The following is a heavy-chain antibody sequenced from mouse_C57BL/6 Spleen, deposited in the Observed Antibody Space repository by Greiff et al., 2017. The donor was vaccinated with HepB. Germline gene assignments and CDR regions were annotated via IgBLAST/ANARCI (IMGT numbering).Heavy chain of an antibody. D-gene: IGHD1-1*01. V-gene: IGHV1-52*01. J-gene: IGHJ2*01. CDR1: GYTFTSYW. Sequence: QVQLQQPGAELVRPGSSVKLSCKASGYTFTSYWMHWVKQRPQQGLEWIGNIDPSDSETNYNQKFKDKATFTVDKSSNTAYMQLSSLTSDDSAVYYCARQYYRSIYEDYFDYWGQGTTLTVSS. CDR3: ARQYYRSIYEDYFDY. CDR2: IDPSDSET.